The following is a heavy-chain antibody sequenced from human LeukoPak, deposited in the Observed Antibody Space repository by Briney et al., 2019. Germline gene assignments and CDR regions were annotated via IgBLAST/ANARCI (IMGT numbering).Heavy chain of an antibody. V-gene: IGHV3-53*01. J-gene: IGHJ4*02. CDR1: GFTFSNAW. CDR2: IYSDGTT. CDR3: ARVIRTGNSGFSFDY. Sequence: GGSLRLSCAASGFTFSNAWMSWVRQAPGKGLEWVSIIYSDGTTCYADSVKGRFTISRDNSKNTVYLQMNSLRAEDTAKYYCARVIRTGNSGFSFDYWGQGTLVTVSS. D-gene: IGHD4-23*01.